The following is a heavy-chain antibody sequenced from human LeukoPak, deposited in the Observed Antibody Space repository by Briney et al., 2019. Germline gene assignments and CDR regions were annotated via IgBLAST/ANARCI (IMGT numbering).Heavy chain of an antibody. Sequence: PSETLSLTCTVSGYSISSGYYWGWIRQPPGKGLEWIGSIYHSGSTYYNPSLKSRVTISVDTSKNQFSLKLSSVTAADTAVYYCASLLRQQLTPYYYYGMDVWGQGTTVTVSS. CDR2: IYHSGST. V-gene: IGHV4-38-2*02. J-gene: IGHJ6*02. CDR1: GYSISSGYY. CDR3: ASLLRQQLTPYYYYGMDV. D-gene: IGHD6-13*01.